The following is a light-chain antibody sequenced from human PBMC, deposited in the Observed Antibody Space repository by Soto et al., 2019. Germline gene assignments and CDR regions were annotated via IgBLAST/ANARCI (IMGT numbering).Light chain of an antibody. CDR3: SSYTSSSTAV. J-gene: IGLJ7*01. Sequence: QCVLTQPASVSGSPGQSITISCTGTSSDVGGYNYVSWYQQHPGKAPKLMIYDVSNRPSGVSNRFSGSKSGNTASLTISGLQAEDEADYYCSSYTSSSTAVFGGGTQLTVL. CDR2: DVS. CDR1: SSDVGGYNY. V-gene: IGLV2-14*01.